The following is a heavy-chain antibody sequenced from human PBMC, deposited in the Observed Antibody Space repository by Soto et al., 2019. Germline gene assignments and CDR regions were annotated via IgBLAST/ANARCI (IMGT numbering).Heavy chain of an antibody. Sequence: GGSLRLSCAASGFTFSSYAMSWVRQAPGKGLEWVSAISGSGGSTYYADSVKGRFTISRDNSKNTLYLQMNSLRAEDTAVYYCAKKKNSSGWGAEYFQHWGQGTLVTVSS. V-gene: IGHV3-23*01. CDR3: AKKKNSSGWGAEYFQH. CDR1: GFTFSSYA. J-gene: IGHJ1*01. D-gene: IGHD6-19*01. CDR2: ISGSGGST.